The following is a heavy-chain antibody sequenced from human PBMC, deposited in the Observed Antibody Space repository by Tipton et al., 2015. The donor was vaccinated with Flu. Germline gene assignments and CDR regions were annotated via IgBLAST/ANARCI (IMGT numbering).Heavy chain of an antibody. CDR2: IFYSGST. J-gene: IGHJ4*02. D-gene: IGHD5-24*01. CDR3: ASQRWLQSFIDY. Sequence: TLSLTCTVSGGSISSYYWGWIRQPPGKGLEWIGYIFYSGSTNYNPSLKSRVTMSVDTSNNWFSLKLSSVTAADTAVYYCASQRWLQSFIDYWGQGTLVTVSS. V-gene: IGHV4-59*01. CDR1: GGSISSYY.